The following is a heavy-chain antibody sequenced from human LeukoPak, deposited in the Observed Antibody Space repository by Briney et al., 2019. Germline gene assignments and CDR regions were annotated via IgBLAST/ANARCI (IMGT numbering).Heavy chain of an antibody. Sequence: GGSLRLSCAASGLTFSSYAMHWVRQAPGKGLEWVAVISYDGSNKYYADSVKGRFTISRDNSKNTLYLQMNSLRAEDTAVYYCARAGLPLNPPPLDYWGQGTLVTVSS. D-gene: IGHD2-15*01. CDR3: ARAGLPLNPPPLDY. CDR1: GLTFSSYA. V-gene: IGHV3-30-3*01. CDR2: ISYDGSNK. J-gene: IGHJ4*02.